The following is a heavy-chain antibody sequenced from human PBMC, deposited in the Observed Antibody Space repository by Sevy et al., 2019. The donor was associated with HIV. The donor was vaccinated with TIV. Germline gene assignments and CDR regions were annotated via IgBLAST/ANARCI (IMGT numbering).Heavy chain of an antibody. CDR3: ARGLRFLGAFDY. CDR1: GGSISSYY. CDR2: IYYSGST. Sequence: SETLSLTCTVSGGSISSYYWIWIRQPPGKGLEWIGYIYYSGSTNYNPSLKSRVTISVDTSKNQFSLKLSSVTAADTAVYYCARGLRFLGAFDYWGQGTLVTVSS. V-gene: IGHV4-59*13. J-gene: IGHJ4*02. D-gene: IGHD3-3*01.